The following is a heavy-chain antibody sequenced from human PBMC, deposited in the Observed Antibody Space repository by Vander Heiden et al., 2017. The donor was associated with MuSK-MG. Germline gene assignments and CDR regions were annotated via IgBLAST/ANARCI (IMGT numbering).Heavy chain of an antibody. Sequence: QITLKESGPTLVKPTQTLTLTCTFSGFSLSTSGVGVGWIRQPPGKALEWLALIYWDDDNHYSPSLKSRLTITKDTSKNQEVLTMTNMDPVDTATYYCAHGDVGRVGELSPPFDYWGQGTLVTVSS. V-gene: IGHV2-5*02. CDR3: AHGDVGRVGELSPPFDY. CDR2: IYWDDDN. D-gene: IGHD3-10*01. J-gene: IGHJ4*02. CDR1: GFSLSTSGVG.